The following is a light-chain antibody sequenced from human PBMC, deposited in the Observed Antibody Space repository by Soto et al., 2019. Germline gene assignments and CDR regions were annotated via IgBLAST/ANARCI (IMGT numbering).Light chain of an antibody. CDR3: CSYAGSYTWV. CDR2: YVN. J-gene: IGLJ3*02. Sequence: QSALTQPRSVSGSPGQSVTISCTGTNSDVGGYNYVSWYQQHPGKAPKLIIFYVNQRPSGVPDRFSGSKSGNTASLTISGLQAEDEADYHCCSYAGSYTWVFAGGTKVTVL. CDR1: NSDVGGYNY. V-gene: IGLV2-11*01.